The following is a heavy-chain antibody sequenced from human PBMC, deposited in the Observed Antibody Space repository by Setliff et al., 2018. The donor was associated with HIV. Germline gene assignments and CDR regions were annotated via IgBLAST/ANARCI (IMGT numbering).Heavy chain of an antibody. Sequence: SETLSLTCSVYGGSISRGGRYWGWIRQHPGRGLEWLGYVYYTGESFYKPALGGRVTILQDKSKNQFSLELRSVTAADTAVYYCASATVGGASPFDSWGPGTLVTVSS. CDR3: ASATVGGASPFDS. V-gene: IGHV4-31*03. J-gene: IGHJ4*02. CDR2: VYYTGES. CDR1: GGSISRGGRY. D-gene: IGHD4-4*01.